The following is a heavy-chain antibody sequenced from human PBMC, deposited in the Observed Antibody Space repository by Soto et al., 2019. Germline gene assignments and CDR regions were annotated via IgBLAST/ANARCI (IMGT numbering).Heavy chain of an antibody. CDR3: AKDGSYPYYYYYYMDV. Sequence: PGGSLRLSCAASGFTFSSYAMSWVRQAPGKGLEWVSAISGSGGSTYYADSVKGRFTISRDNSKNTLYLQMNSLRAEDTAVYYCAKDGSYPYYYYYYMDVWGKGTTVTVSS. J-gene: IGHJ6*03. CDR2: ISGSGGST. CDR1: GFTFSSYA. V-gene: IGHV3-23*01. D-gene: IGHD3-16*02.